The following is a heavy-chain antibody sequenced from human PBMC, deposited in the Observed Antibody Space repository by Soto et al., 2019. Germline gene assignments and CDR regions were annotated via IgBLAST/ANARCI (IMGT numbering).Heavy chain of an antibody. V-gene: IGHV3-23*01. CDR1: GFTFSSYA. J-gene: IGHJ4*02. Sequence: LRLSCAASGFTFSSYAMSWVRQAPEKGLEWVSTISGSGGSTYYADSVKGRFTISRDNSKNTLYLQMNSLRAEDTAVYYCAKDVEGGSLFRGAFDYWGQGTQVTVSS. CDR3: AKDVEGGSLFRGAFDY. CDR2: ISGSGGST. D-gene: IGHD1-26*01.